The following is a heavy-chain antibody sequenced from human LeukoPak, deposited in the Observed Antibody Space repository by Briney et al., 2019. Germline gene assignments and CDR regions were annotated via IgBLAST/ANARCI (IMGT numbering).Heavy chain of an antibody. CDR2: IYSGGST. CDR3: ARTLNGDYLDY. V-gene: IGHV3-53*01. D-gene: IGHD4-17*01. CDR1: GFTVSTNY. Sequence: GGSLRLSCAASGFTVSTNYMSWVRQAPGKGLEWVSVIYSGGSTYYADSVKGRFTISRDGSKNTLFLQMNSLRAEDTAVYYCARTLNGDYLDYWGQGTLVTVSS. J-gene: IGHJ4*02.